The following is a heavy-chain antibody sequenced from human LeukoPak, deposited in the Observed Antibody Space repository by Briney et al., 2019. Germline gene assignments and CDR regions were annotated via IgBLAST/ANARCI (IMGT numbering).Heavy chain of an antibody. V-gene: IGHV1-18*01. CDR1: GYTFTSYG. CDR3: ARDGYSYGSAVRYYMDV. Sequence: ASVTVSCKASGYTFTSYGISWVRQAPGQGLEWMGWISAYNGNTNYAQKLQGRVTMTTDTSTSTAYMELRSLRSDDTAVYYCARDGYSYGSAVRYYMDVWGKGTTVTISS. D-gene: IGHD5-18*01. CDR2: ISAYNGNT. J-gene: IGHJ6*03.